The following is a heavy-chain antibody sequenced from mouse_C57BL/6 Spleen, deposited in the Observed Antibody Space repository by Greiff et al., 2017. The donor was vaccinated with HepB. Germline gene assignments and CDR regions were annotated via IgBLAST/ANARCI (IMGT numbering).Heavy chain of an antibody. Sequence: QVQLQQPGAELVKPGASVKLSCKASGYTFTSYRMHWVKQRPGQGLEWIGMIHPNSGSTNYNEKFKSKATLTVDKSSSTAYMQLSSLTSEDSAVYYCARRAGTGYFDVWGTGTTVTVSS. J-gene: IGHJ1*03. V-gene: IGHV1-64*01. CDR3: ARRAGTGYFDV. CDR1: GYTFTSYR. CDR2: IHPNSGST. D-gene: IGHD3-3*01.